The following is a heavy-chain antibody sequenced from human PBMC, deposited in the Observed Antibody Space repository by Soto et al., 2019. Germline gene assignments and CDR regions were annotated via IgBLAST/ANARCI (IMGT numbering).Heavy chain of an antibody. V-gene: IGHV4-59*08. CDR2: IYDSRST. D-gene: IGHD6-13*01. Sequence: SETLSLTCTASGGSISSYYWSWIRQPPGKGLEWIGYIYDSRSTNYNPSLKSRVTISVDASKNQFSLKLSSATAADTAVYYCARHKAAAPRTNFDYWGQGTLVTVS. CDR1: GGSISSYY. J-gene: IGHJ4*02. CDR3: ARHKAAAPRTNFDY.